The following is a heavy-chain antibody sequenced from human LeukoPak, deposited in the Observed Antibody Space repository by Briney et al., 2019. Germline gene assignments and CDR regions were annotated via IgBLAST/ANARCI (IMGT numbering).Heavy chain of an antibody. J-gene: IGHJ4*02. CDR1: GFTFSSYA. Sequence: GGSLRLSCAASGFTFSSYAMNWVRQAPGKGLECVANINQDGSDKYYVDSVKGRFTISRDNTKNSLYLQMNSPRAEDTAVYYCVGGDYWGQGTLVTVSS. CDR2: INQDGSDK. V-gene: IGHV3-7*01. CDR3: VGGDY.